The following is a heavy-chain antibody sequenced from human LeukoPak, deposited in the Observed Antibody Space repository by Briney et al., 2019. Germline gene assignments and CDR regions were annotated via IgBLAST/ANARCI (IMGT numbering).Heavy chain of an antibody. Sequence: GGSLRLSCAASGFTFSSYWMSWVRQAPGKGLEWVANIKQDGSEKYYVDSVKGRFTISRDNAKNSLYLQMNSLRAEDTAVYYCARDLDIVVVPAASSGYYWGQGTLVTVSS. D-gene: IGHD2-2*01. V-gene: IGHV3-7*01. CDR2: IKQDGSEK. CDR3: ARDLDIVVVPAASSGYY. J-gene: IGHJ4*02. CDR1: GFTFSSYW.